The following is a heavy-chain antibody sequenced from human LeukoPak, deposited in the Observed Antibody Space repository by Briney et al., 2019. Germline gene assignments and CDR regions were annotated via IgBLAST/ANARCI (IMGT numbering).Heavy chain of an antibody. CDR2: IYYSGST. J-gene: IGHJ4*02. CDR3: ARDTTAMVTVDY. CDR1: GGSISSGGYY. Sequence: SETLSLTCTVSGGSISSGGYYWSWIRQHPGKGLEWIGYIYYSGSTYYNPSLKSRVTISVDTSKNQFSLKLSSVTAADTAVYYCARDTTAMVTVDYWGQGTLVTVSS. V-gene: IGHV4-31*03. D-gene: IGHD5-18*01.